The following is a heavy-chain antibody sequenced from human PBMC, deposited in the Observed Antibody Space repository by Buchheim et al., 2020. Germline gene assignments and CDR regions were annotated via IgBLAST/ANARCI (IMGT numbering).Heavy chain of an antibody. V-gene: IGHV3-48*02. CDR1: GFTFSSYS. Sequence: EVQLVESGGGLVQPGGSLRLSCAASGFTFSSYSMNWVRQAPGKGLEWVSYISSSSSTIYYSDSVKGRFTISRENAKNSLYLQVNSLRDEDTAVYYCARVVAVAPGGMDVWGQGTT. J-gene: IGHJ6*02. D-gene: IGHD6-19*01. CDR3: ARVVAVAPGGMDV. CDR2: ISSSSSTI.